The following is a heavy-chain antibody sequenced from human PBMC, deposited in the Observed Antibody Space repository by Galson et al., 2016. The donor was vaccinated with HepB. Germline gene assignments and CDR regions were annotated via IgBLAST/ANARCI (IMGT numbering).Heavy chain of an antibody. J-gene: IGHJ6*03. D-gene: IGHD3-16*01. Sequence: SVKVSCKASGYTFTSYGISWVRQAPGQGLEWMGCMSGYSGSTDCEKKFKGRVSMTRDTSTNTAYMELRSLRSDDTAVYYCARVHHKYYFYYLDVWGKGTTVTVSS. CDR2: MSGYSGST. V-gene: IGHV1-18*01. CDR1: GYTFTSYG. CDR3: ARVHHKYYFYYLDV.